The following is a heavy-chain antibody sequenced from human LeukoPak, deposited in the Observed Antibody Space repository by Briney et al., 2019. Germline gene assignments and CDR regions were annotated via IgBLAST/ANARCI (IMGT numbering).Heavy chain of an antibody. D-gene: IGHD5-18*01. Sequence: GGSLRLSCAASGFTFSSYEMHWVRQAPGKGLEWISYISSSGSTIYYADSVKGRFTISRDNGKNSLYLQMNSLRAEDTAVYYCARVHYNTAMVDIDYWGQGTVVTVSS. CDR3: ARVHYNTAMVDIDY. V-gene: IGHV3-48*03. J-gene: IGHJ4*02. CDR1: GFTFSSYE. CDR2: ISSSGSTI.